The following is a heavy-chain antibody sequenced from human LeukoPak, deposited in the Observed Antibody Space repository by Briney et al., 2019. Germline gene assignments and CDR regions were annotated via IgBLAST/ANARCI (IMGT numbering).Heavy chain of an antibody. CDR1: GFTVSSNY. CDR2: IYSGGST. D-gene: IGHD3-9*01. CDR3: ARDSPLDRYDISPGYYWHNAFDI. V-gene: IGHV3-66*01. Sequence: GGSLRLSCAASGFTVSSNYMSWVRQAPGKGLEWVSVIYSGGSTYYADSVKGRFTISRENSTNTLYLQMNSLRAEDTAVYYCARDSPLDRYDISPGYYWHNAFDIWGQGTMVTVSS. J-gene: IGHJ3*02.